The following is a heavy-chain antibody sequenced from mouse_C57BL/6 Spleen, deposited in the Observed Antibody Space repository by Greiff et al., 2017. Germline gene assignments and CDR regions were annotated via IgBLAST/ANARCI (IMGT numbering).Heavy chain of an antibody. Sequence: EVKLVESGGGLVQPKGSSKLSCAASGFTFNTYAMHWVRQAPGKGLEWVARIRSKSSNYATYYADSVKDRFTISRDDSQSMLYLQMNNLKTEDTAMYYCVRDEELYDYDGAWFAYWGQGTLVTVSA. CDR2: IRSKSSNYAT. CDR1: GFTFNTYA. CDR3: VRDEELYDYDGAWFAY. V-gene: IGHV10-3*01. J-gene: IGHJ3*01. D-gene: IGHD2-4*01.